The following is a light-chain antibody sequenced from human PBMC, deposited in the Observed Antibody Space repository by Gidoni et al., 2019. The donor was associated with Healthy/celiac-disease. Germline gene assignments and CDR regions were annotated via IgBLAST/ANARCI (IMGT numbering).Light chain of an antibody. J-gene: IGKJ4*01. Sequence: DIQMTQSPSSLSASVGDRVTITCQASQDISNYLNWYQQKPGKAPKLLIYDASNLETGVPSRFSGSGSGTDFTFTICSLQPGEISTHYCQQYDNLPLTFGGRTKVEIK. CDR1: QDISNY. CDR3: QQYDNLPLT. V-gene: IGKV1-33*01. CDR2: DAS.